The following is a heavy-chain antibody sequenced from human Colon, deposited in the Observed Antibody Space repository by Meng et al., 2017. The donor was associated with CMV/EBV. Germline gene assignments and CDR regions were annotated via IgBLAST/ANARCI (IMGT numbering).Heavy chain of an antibody. V-gene: IGHV3-74*01. CDR2: INTDGSST. CDR3: ARGGPYNNMWYDS. Sequence: ASGFSVGSSYVSWVRQAPGKGLEWVSRINTDGSSTNYADSVKGRFTISRDNAKSTLYLQMNSLRAEDTAMYYCARGGPYNNMWYDSWGQGTLVTVSS. D-gene: IGHD3-10*01. J-gene: IGHJ5*01. CDR1: GFSVGSSY.